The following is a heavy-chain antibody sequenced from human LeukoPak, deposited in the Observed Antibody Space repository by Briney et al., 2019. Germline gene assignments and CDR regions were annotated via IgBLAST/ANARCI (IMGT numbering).Heavy chain of an antibody. V-gene: IGHV4-39*01. CDR2: IYYSGST. J-gene: IGHJ5*02. Sequence: PSETLSLTCTVSGGSISSSSYYWGWIRQPPGKGREWIGSIYYSGSTYYNPSLKSRVTISVDTSKNQFSLKLSSVTAADTAVYYCARHIKGYSSSWYWFDPWGQGTLVIVSS. D-gene: IGHD6-13*01. CDR1: GGSISSSSYY. CDR3: ARHIKGYSSSWYWFDP.